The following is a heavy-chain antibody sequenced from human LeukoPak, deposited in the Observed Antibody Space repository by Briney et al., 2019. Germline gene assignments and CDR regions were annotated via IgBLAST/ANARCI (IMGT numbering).Heavy chain of an antibody. D-gene: IGHD3-10*01. Sequence: SETLSLTCAVYGGSFSGYYWSWIRQPPGKGLEWIGEINHSGSTNYNPSLKSRVTISVDTSKNQFSLKLSSVTAADTAVYYCARVSGRRITMVRPSLQHAFDIWGQGTMVTVSS. V-gene: IGHV4-34*01. CDR1: GGSFSGYY. J-gene: IGHJ3*02. CDR2: INHSGST. CDR3: ARVSGRRITMVRPSLQHAFDI.